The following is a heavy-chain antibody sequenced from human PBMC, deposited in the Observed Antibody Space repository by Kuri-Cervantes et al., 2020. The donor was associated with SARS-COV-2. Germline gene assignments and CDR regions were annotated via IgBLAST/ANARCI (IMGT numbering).Heavy chain of an antibody. V-gene: IGHV1-46*01. J-gene: IGHJ3*02. CDR1: GYTFTSYY. Sequence: ASVKVSCKASGYTFTSYYMHWVRQAPGQGLEWMGIINPSGGSTSYAQKFQGRVTMTRGTSTSTVYMELRSLRSDDTAVYYCARSRYSRDDAFDIWGQGTMVTVSS. D-gene: IGHD3-16*02. CDR3: ARSRYSRDDAFDI. CDR2: INPSGGST.